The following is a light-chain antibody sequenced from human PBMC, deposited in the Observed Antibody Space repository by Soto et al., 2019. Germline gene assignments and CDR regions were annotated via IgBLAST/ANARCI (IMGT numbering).Light chain of an antibody. CDR2: GAS. CDR3: QQYGTSPRIT. V-gene: IGKV3-20*01. J-gene: IGKJ5*01. Sequence: EIGLTQSPGTLSLSPGERATLSCRASQRVTGDFLAWYQQKPGQAPSLLIYGASNRATGVPDRFSGSGSGTDFTLTISCLEPEDFAVYYGQQYGTSPRITFGQGTGLE. CDR1: QRVTGDF.